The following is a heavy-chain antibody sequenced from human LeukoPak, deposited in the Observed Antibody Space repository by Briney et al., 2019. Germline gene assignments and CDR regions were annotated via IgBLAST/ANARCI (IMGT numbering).Heavy chain of an antibody. CDR2: SYHSGST. D-gene: IGHD3-22*01. Sequence: SETLSLTCIVSGGSTSSSGYYWGWIRQPPGKGLEWIGSSYHSGSTFYNPSLKSRVTISVDTSKNQFSLKLSSVTAADTAVYYCAREYDSSGYPGYNWFDPWGQGTLVTVSS. V-gene: IGHV4-39*07. CDR1: GGSTSSSGYY. J-gene: IGHJ5*02. CDR3: AREYDSSGYPGYNWFDP.